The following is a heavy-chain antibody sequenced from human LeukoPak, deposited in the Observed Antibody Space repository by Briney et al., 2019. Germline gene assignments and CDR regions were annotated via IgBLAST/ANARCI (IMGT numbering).Heavy chain of an antibody. CDR3: ARDGGGYCSSTSCNWFDP. J-gene: IGHJ5*02. D-gene: IGHD2-2*01. Sequence: SQTLSLTCTVSGDSISSDSYCWTWIRQLPGKGLEWLGYIYYSGSTYYNLSLRSRLTISVDPSKRQFSLKLTSVTAADSAVYYCARDGGGYCSSTSCNWFDPWGQGTLVTVSS. V-gene: IGHV4-31*03. CDR2: IYYSGST. CDR1: GDSISSDSYC.